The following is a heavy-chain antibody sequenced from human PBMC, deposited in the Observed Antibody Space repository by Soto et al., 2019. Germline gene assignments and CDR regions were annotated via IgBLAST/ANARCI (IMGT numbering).Heavy chain of an antibody. D-gene: IGHD6-13*01. V-gene: IGHV4-34*01. CDR1: GGSFSGYY. CDR3: ARGVSSSSSSSDYYYYGMDV. CDR2: INHSGST. J-gene: IGHJ6*02. Sequence: SETLSLTCAVYGGSFSGYYWSWIRQPPGKGLEWIGEINHSGSTNYNPSLKSRVTISVDTSKNQFSLKLSSVTAADTAVYYCARGVSSSSSSSDYYYYGMDVWGQGTTVTVSS.